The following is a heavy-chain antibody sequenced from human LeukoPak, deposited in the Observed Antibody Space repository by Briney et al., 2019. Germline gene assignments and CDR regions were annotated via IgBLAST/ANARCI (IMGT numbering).Heavy chain of an antibody. D-gene: IGHD3-10*01. Sequence: GGSLRLSCAASGFTVSSNYMSWVRQAPGKGLEWVSVIYSGGSTYYADSVKGRFTISRDNSKNTLYLQMNSLRAEDTAVYYCAKEESLGLYYYYYYMDVWGKGTTVTISS. CDR3: AKEESLGLYYYYYYMDV. V-gene: IGHV3-66*01. CDR2: IYSGGST. J-gene: IGHJ6*03. CDR1: GFTVSSNY.